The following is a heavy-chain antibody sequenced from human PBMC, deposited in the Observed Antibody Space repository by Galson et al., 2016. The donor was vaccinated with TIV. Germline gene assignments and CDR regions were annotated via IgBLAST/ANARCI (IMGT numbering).Heavy chain of an antibody. V-gene: IGHV3-66*02. CDR2: ISDGGNT. CDR3: ARDRVVDATYYYYYYGMDV. J-gene: IGHJ6*02. D-gene: IGHD2-15*01. Sequence: SLRLSCAASGLSASINYMTWVRQAPGKGLEWVSLISDGGNTYYPDSVRGRFTISRDSSKNTLYLQMNSLRIEDTAVYYCARDRVVDATYYYYYYGMDVWGQGTAVTVSS. CDR1: GLSASINY.